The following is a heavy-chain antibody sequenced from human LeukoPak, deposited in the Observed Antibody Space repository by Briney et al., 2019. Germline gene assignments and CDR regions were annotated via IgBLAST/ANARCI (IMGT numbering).Heavy chain of an antibody. CDR1: GFTFSSYG. J-gene: IGHJ4*02. V-gene: IGHV3-33*01. CDR2: IWYDGRTQ. Sequence: GGSLRLSCAASGFTFSSYGMHWVRQAPGKGLEWVAVIWYDGRTQYYADSVKGRFTISRDNSKNTLSLQMNSLRVDDTAVYYCARWGPDKRFDYWGQGTLVTVSS. CDR3: ARWGPDKRFDY. D-gene: IGHD3-16*01.